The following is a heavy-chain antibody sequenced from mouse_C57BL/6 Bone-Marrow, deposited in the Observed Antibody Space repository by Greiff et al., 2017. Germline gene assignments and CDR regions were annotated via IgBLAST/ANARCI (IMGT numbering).Heavy chain of an antibody. J-gene: IGHJ2*01. CDR2: ISDGGSYT. V-gene: IGHV5-4*01. Sequence: EVKVVESGGGLVKPGGSLKLSCAASGFTFTSYAMSWVRQTPEKRLEWVETISDGGSYTYYPDNVKGRFTISRDNAKNNLYLQMSHLKSEDTAMYYCARDPSNYFDYGGQGTTLTVSA. CDR3: ARDPSNYFDY. CDR1: GFTFTSYA.